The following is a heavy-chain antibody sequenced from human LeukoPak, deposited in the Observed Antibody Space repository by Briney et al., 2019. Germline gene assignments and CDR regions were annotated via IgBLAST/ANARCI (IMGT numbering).Heavy chain of an antibody. CDR1: GFTFSSYS. Sequence: GGSLRLSCAASGFTFSSYSMNWVRQAPGKGLEWVSSISSSSSYIYYADSVKGRFTISRDNAKNSLYLQMNSLRAEDTAVYYCAKFRDYNPNDLNYYEMDVWGQGTTVTVSS. CDR2: ISSSSSYI. V-gene: IGHV3-21*04. CDR3: AKFRDYNPNDLNYYEMDV. J-gene: IGHJ6*02. D-gene: IGHD4/OR15-4a*01.